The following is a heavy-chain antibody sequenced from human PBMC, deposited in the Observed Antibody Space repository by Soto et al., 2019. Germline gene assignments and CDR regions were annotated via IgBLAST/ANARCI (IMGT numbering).Heavy chain of an antibody. Sequence: TLSLTCTVSGGSISNYYWSWIRQPAGKGLEWIGRIYSSGSTNYNPSLKSRVTMSVDTSKNQFSLKLTSVTAADTAVYFCARATRDYGDYGYFDSWGQGTLVTVSS. CDR2: IYSSGST. D-gene: IGHD4-17*01. CDR3: ARATRDYGDYGYFDS. J-gene: IGHJ4*02. CDR1: GGSISNYY. V-gene: IGHV4-4*07.